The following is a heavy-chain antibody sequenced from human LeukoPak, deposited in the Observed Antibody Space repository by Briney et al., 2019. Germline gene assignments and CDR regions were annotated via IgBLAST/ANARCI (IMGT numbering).Heavy chain of an antibody. V-gene: IGHV4-59*08. J-gene: IGHJ4*02. Sequence: PSETLSLTCSVSGTSISTNYWSWIRQPPGKGLEWLGCIFCSGGTNYKPSLKSRITMSVDTSKNQLSLRLSSVTAADTAVYYCARHVDYWGQGTLVTVSS. CDR1: GTSISTNY. CDR3: ARHVDY. CDR2: IFCSGGT.